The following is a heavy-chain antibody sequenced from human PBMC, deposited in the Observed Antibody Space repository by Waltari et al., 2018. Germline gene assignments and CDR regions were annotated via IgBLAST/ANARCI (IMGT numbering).Heavy chain of an antibody. V-gene: IGHV3-23*01. CDR1: GFTMNNKA. CDR2: TTDSGVTT. CDR3: ARGLGELLPFDF. Sequence: EVQLLESGGGLVQPGESLSLSGAASGFTMNNKAISWVRQAPGKGLEWVSSTTDSGVTTYYADFVKGRSIISTDNSRNTVYLEMNTVRVEDTALYFCARGLGELLPFDFWGQGTMVTVSS. D-gene: IGHD3-10*01. J-gene: IGHJ4*02.